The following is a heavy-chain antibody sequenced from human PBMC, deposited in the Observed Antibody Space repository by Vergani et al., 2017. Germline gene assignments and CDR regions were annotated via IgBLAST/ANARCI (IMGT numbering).Heavy chain of an antibody. CDR3: ARDGAAVAGLLFDY. D-gene: IGHD6-19*01. J-gene: IGHJ4*02. V-gene: IGHV1-18*04. CDR2: ISAYNDNT. Sequence: QGQLVQSGGEVKKPGASMKVSCKASGYTFISYGISWVRQAPGQGLEWMGWISAYNDNTEDAQKVKGRVTMTTDTSTNTAYMELRSLRSDDTAVYYCARDGAAVAGLLFDYWGQGTLLTVSS. CDR1: GYTFISYG.